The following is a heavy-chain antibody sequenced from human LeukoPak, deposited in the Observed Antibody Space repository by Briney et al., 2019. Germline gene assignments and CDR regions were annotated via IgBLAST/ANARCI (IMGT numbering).Heavy chain of an antibody. D-gene: IGHD3-10*01. V-gene: IGHV3-72*01. Sequence: GRSLRLSCAASGFTFSDHYMDWVRQAPGEGLEWVGRTRNRANGYTTLYAASVRGRFTISRDDSENSLYLQMNSLRTEDTAMYFCARVFSYTFGRDHMDVWGKGTTVTVSS. CDR3: ARVFSYTFGRDHMDV. J-gene: IGHJ6*03. CDR2: TRNRANGYTT. CDR1: GFTFSDHY.